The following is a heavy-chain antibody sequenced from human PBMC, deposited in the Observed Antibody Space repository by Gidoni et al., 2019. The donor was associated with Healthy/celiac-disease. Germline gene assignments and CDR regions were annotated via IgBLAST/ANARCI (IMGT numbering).Heavy chain of an antibody. CDR2: IYYSGST. CDR1: GGSISSYY. CDR3: ASGVGDYFDY. D-gene: IGHD1-26*01. V-gene: IGHV4-59*01. Sequence: QVQLQESGPGLVKPSETLSLTCTVSGGSISSYYWSWIRQPPGKGLEWIGYIYYSGSTNYNPSLKSRVTISVDTSKNQFSLKLSSVTAADTAVYYCASGVGDYFDYWGQGTLVTVSS. J-gene: IGHJ4*02.